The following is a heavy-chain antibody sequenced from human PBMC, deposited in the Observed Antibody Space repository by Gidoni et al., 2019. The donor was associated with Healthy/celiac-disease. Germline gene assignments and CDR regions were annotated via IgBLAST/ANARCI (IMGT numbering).Heavy chain of an antibody. CDR1: GGSLSRSSYY. Sequence: QLQLQASGPGLVQPSETLSLTCTVSGGSLSRSSYYWGWIRQPPGKGLEWIGSIYSSGSTYYNPSLKSRVTISVDTSKNQFSLKLSSVTAADTAVYYCATGEDGSGSYYVFDYWGQGTLVTVSS. D-gene: IGHD3-10*01. CDR3: ATGEDGSGSYYVFDY. J-gene: IGHJ4*02. V-gene: IGHV4-39*01. CDR2: IYSSGST.